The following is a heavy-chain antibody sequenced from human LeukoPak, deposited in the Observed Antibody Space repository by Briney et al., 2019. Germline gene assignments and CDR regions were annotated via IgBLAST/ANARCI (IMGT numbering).Heavy chain of an antibody. D-gene: IGHD4-17*01. CDR1: GGTFSSYA. CDR2: IIPILGIA. J-gene: IGHJ3*02. CDR3: ARLHDYGDNLTFDI. V-gene: IGHV1-69*04. Sequence: SVKVSCKASGGTFSSYAIGWVRQAPGQGLEWMGRIIPILGIANYAQKFQGRVTITADKSTSTAYMELSSLRSEDTAVYYCARLHDYGDNLTFDIWGQGTMVTVSS.